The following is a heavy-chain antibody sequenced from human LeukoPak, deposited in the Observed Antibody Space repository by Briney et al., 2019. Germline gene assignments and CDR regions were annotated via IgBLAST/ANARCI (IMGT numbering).Heavy chain of an antibody. Sequence: ASVKVSCKASGYTFTGYYMHWVRQAPGQGLEWMGWINPNSGGTNYAQKFQGRVTMTRDTSISTAYTELSRLRSDDTAVYYCAREIEGYYYDSSGYVYWGQGTLVTVSS. J-gene: IGHJ4*02. V-gene: IGHV1-2*02. D-gene: IGHD3-22*01. CDR2: INPNSGGT. CDR1: GYTFTGYY. CDR3: AREIEGYYYDSSGYVY.